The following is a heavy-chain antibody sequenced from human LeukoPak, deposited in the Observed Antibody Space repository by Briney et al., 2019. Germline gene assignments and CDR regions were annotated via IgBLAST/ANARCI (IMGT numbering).Heavy chain of an antibody. J-gene: IGHJ4*02. CDR2: ISSSGSTI. V-gene: IGHV3-48*03. Sequence: GGSLRLSCAASGFTFSSYEMNWVRQAPGKGLECVSYISSSGSTIYYADSVKGRFTISRDNAKNSLYLQMNSMRAEDTAVYYCARDPIAAAGTFDYWGQGTLVTVSS. CDR3: ARDPIAAAGTFDY. CDR1: GFTFSSYE. D-gene: IGHD6-13*01.